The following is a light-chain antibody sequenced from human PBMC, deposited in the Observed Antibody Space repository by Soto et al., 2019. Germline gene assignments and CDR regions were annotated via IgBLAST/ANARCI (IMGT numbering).Light chain of an antibody. J-gene: IGKJ1*01. Sequence: EIGLTQSPATLSLSPGERATLFCGASQMISSAYLAWYQQNPGHAPWLLVRGASSMSAGIRDRFCGRGFGTAVTLLFRRRQAEDCSVYYCPQHRGSFGQGTKVDIK. V-gene: IGKV3-20*01. CDR2: GAS. CDR3: PQHRGS. CDR1: QMISSAY.